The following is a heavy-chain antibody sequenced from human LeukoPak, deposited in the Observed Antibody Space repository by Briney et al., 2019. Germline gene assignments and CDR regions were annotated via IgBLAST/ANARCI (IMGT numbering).Heavy chain of an antibody. Sequence: GGSLRLSCAASGFTFNSYWMHWVRHAPGKGLVWVSRINSDGSSTIYADSVKGRFTISRDNAKNTLYLQMNSLRAEDTAVYYCSRGGVDYGGQGTLVTVSA. J-gene: IGHJ4*02. CDR3: SRGGVDY. CDR1: GFTFNSYW. D-gene: IGHD2-8*01. CDR2: INSDGSST. V-gene: IGHV3-74*01.